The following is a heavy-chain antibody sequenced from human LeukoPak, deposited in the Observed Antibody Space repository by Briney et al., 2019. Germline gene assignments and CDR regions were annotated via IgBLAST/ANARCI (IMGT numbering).Heavy chain of an antibody. Sequence: GALRLSCAASRFTFSSYWMSWVRQAPGKGLGWVANIKQDGSEKYYVDSVKGRFTISRDNAKNSLYLQMNSLRAEDTAVYYCARDFGERSGSYSDYWGQGTLVTVSS. D-gene: IGHD3-10*01. V-gene: IGHV3-7*01. CDR3: ARDFGERSGSYSDY. CDR1: RFTFSSYW. J-gene: IGHJ4*02. CDR2: IKQDGSEK.